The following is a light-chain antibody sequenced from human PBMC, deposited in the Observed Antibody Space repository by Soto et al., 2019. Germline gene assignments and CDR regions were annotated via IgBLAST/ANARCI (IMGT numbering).Light chain of an antibody. V-gene: IGLV2-14*01. CDR2: DVS. J-gene: IGLJ3*02. CDR3: SSYTSSSTPWV. Sequence: QSVLTQPASVSGSPGQSITISCTGTSSDVGGYNYVSWYQQHPGKAPKLMIYDVSNRPSGVSNRFSGSKSGNTASLTISGLQAEDEADYYCSSYTSSSTPWVFGGVTKVTVL. CDR1: SSDVGGYNY.